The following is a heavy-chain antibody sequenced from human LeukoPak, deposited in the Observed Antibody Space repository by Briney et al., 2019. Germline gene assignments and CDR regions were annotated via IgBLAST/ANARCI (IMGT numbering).Heavy chain of an antibody. J-gene: IGHJ4*02. Sequence: GGSLRLSCVASGFTFGKYWMSWVRQAPGKGLEWVANIKLDGSEKNYVDSVKGRFTISRDNAKNSLYLQMNSLRVEDTAVFYCARDQYDTWSRRGNFDSWGQGTLVIVSS. CDR1: GFTFGKYW. V-gene: IGHV3-7*03. CDR2: IKLDGSEK. CDR3: ARDQYDTWSRRGNFDS. D-gene: IGHD3-3*01.